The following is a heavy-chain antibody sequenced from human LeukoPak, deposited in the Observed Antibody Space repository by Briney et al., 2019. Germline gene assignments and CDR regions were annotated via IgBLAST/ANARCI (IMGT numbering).Heavy chain of an antibody. V-gene: IGHV1-18*01. CDR1: GYTFTSYG. CDR3: ARVTRSSSSGYYYYYYYMDV. J-gene: IGHJ6*03. CDR2: ISAYNGNT. Sequence: ASVKVSCKASGYTFTSYGISWVRQAPGQGLEWMGWISAYNGNTNCAQKLQGRVTMTTDTSTSTAYMELRSLRSDDTAVYYCARVTRSSSSGYYYYYYYMDVWGKGTTVTVSS. D-gene: IGHD6-6*01.